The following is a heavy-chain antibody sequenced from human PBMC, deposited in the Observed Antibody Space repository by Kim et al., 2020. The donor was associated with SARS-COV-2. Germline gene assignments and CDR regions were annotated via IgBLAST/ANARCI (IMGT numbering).Heavy chain of an antibody. V-gene: IGHV3-30-3*01. CDR2: ISSDGNSK. J-gene: IGHJ6*02. D-gene: IGHD3-10*01. CDR3: ARGNKWGFGDNLRPPDV. Sequence: GGSLRLSCAASGFTFSDFATHWVRQAPGKGLEWVAVISSDGNSKYYSDSVKGRFTISRDNSKNTLYLQMNSLRAEDTAVYYCARGNKWGFGDNLRPPDVWGPGTTVTVSS. CDR1: GFTFSDFA.